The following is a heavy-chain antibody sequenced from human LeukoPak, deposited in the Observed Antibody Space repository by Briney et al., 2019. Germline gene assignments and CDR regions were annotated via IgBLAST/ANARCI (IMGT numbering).Heavy chain of an antibody. D-gene: IGHD4-17*01. V-gene: IGHV4-31*03. Sequence: PSETLSLTCTVSGGSISNGDHYWSWIRQHPGKGLEWIGHIYYSGSTYYNPSLKSRGIISVDTSKNQFSLKLSSVTAADTAVYYCARVLKGDYVGIPYFDLWGRGTLVTVSS. J-gene: IGHJ2*01. CDR1: GGSISNGDHY. CDR3: ARVLKGDYVGIPYFDL. CDR2: IYYSGST.